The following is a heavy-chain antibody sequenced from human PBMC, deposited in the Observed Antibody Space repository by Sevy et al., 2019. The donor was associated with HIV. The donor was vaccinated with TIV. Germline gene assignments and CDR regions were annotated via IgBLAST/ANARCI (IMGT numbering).Heavy chain of an antibody. D-gene: IGHD6-13*01. Sequence: GGSLRLSCAASGFTFSNYWMHWVRQAPGEGLVWVSRINSDGSSTSYADSVKGRFTISRDNAKNTLYLQMNNLRTEDTDVYYCARDRGSSRGIDHWGQGTLVTVSS. CDR1: GFTFSNYW. J-gene: IGHJ4*02. CDR2: INSDGSST. V-gene: IGHV3-74*01. CDR3: ARDRGSSRGIDH.